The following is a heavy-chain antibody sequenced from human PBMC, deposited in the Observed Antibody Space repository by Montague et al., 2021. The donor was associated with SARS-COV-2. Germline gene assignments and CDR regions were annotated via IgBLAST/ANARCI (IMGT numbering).Heavy chain of an antibody. V-gene: IGHV3-33*01. CDR1: GFNFSTYG. CDR3: ARDGSLVRGGYFKYYMDV. J-gene: IGHJ6*02. CDR2: IWYDGSNK. D-gene: IGHD3-10*01. Sequence: SLRLSCAASGFNFSTYGMHWVRQAPGKGLEWVAVIWYDGSNKYYADSVKGRFTISRDNFQNTLYLLMNNLRAEDTAVYYCARDGSLVRGGYFKYYMDVWGQGTTVTVS.